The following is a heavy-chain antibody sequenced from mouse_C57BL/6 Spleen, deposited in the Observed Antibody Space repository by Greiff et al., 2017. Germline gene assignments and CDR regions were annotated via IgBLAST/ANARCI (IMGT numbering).Heavy chain of an antibody. D-gene: IGHD2-4*01. J-gene: IGHJ2*01. Sequence: EVQGVESGGGLVKPGGSLKLSCAASGFTFSSYAMSWVRQTPEKRLEWVATISDGGSYTYYPDNVKGRFTINRDNTKNNLYLQMSHLKSEDTAMYYCARDRDYDEGGFDYWGQGTTLTVSA. CDR1: GFTFSSYA. CDR2: ISDGGSYT. CDR3: ARDRDYDEGGFDY. V-gene: IGHV5-4*01.